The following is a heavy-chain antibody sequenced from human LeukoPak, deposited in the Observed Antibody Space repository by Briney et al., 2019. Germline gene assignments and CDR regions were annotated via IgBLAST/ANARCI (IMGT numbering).Heavy chain of an antibody. CDR3: AAEDYYDSSGHYRPFDY. V-gene: IGHV1-58*02. J-gene: IGHJ4*02. Sequence: SVKVSCKASGFTFTSSAMQWVRQARGQRLEWIGCIFVGSGNTNYAQRFQERVTITRDMSTSTAYMELSSLRSEDTAVYYCAAEDYYDSSGHYRPFDYWGQGTLVTVSS. CDR1: GFTFTSSA. D-gene: IGHD3-22*01. CDR2: IFVGSGNT.